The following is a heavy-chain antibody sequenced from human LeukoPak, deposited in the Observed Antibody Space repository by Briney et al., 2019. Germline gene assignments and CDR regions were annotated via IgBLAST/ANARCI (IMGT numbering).Heavy chain of an antibody. J-gene: IGHJ3*02. CDR1: GFTFSSYW. D-gene: IGHD4-17*01. CDR2: IKQDGSEK. CDR3: TRVRYGDYGFDAFDI. Sequence: GGSLRLSCVASGFTFSSYWMSWVRQAPGKGLEWVANIKQDGSEKYYVDSVKGRFTISRDNAKNSLYLQMNSLRAEDTAVYYCTRVRYGDYGFDAFDIWGLGTMVTVSS. V-gene: IGHV3-7*03.